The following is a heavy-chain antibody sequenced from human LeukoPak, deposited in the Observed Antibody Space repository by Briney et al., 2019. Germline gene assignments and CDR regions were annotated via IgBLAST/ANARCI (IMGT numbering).Heavy chain of an antibody. J-gene: IGHJ6*03. CDR1: GGSISSYY. CDR3: ARRNYYGSGSYYGSPYYYYYMDV. D-gene: IGHD3-10*01. Sequence: PSETLSLTCTVSGGSISSYYWSWIRQPPGKGLEWIGYIYYSGSTNYNPSLKSRVTISVDTSKNQFSLKLSSVTAADTAVYYCARRNYYGSGSYYGSPYYYYYMDVWGKGTTVTISS. CDR2: IYYSGST. V-gene: IGHV4-59*01.